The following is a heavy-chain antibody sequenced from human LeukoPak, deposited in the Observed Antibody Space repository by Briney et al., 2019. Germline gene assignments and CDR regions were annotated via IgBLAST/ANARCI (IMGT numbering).Heavy chain of an antibody. CDR2: ISGNGGST. CDR3: AILDFVVVPAALHN. D-gene: IGHD2-2*01. Sequence: RPGGSLRLSCAASGFTFSSYAMSWVRQAPGKGLEWVSAISGNGGSTYYADSVKGRFTISRDNSKNTLYLQMNSLRAEDTAVYYCAILDFVVVPAALHNWGQGTLVTVSS. J-gene: IGHJ4*02. CDR1: GFTFSSYA. V-gene: IGHV3-23*01.